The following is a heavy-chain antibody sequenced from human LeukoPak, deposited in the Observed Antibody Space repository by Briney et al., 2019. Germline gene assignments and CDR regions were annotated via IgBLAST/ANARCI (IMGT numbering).Heavy chain of an antibody. D-gene: IGHD2-2*02. CDR2: ISSSSSYI. Sequence: GGSLRLSCAASGFTFSSYSMNWVRQAPGKGLEWVSSISSSSSYIYYADSVKGRFTISRDNAKNSLYLQMNSLRAEDTAVYYCARDRDIVVVPAAIFYIGAFDIWGQGTMVTVSS. CDR3: ARDRDIVVVPAAIFYIGAFDI. CDR1: GFTFSSYS. V-gene: IGHV3-21*01. J-gene: IGHJ3*02.